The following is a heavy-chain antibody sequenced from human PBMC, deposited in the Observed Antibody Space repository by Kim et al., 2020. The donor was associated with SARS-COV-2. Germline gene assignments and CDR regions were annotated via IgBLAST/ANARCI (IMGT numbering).Heavy chain of an antibody. Sequence: ADSMKGQFTISRDNAKKTLYLQMNSRRAEDTAVYYCARNQWELPSYGRDVWGQGTTVTVSS. D-gene: IGHD1-26*01. CDR3: ARNQWELPSYGRDV. J-gene: IGHJ6*02. V-gene: IGHV3-74*01.